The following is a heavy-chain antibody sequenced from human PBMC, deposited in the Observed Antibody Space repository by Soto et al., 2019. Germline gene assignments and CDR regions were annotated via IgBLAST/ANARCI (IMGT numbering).Heavy chain of an antibody. CDR1: RLVFSSYD. J-gene: IGHJ6*02. D-gene: IGHD3-16*01. CDR3: AGEPKGGAYDMDV. V-gene: IGHV3-33*01. Sequence: QVQLVESGGGVVQPGTSLRLSCAASRLVFSSYDMHWVRQAPGKGLEWVALIWSDGSRGFYAESVKGRFTISRDNSQNTLYLQMSSLRGEDTAVYYCAGEPKGGAYDMDVWGQGTTVTVSS. CDR2: IWSDGSRG.